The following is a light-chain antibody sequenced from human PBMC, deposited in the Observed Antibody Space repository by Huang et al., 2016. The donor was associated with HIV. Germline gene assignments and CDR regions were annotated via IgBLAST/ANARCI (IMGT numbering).Light chain of an antibody. J-gene: IGKJ2*01. CDR3: QQYNNWPPMYT. V-gene: IGKV3-15*01. CDR1: QSVSSK. Sequence: EIVLTQSPATRSMSPGQRATLSCRASQSVSSKLAWFQQKPGQAPRLLIYGASTRATGIPARFGGSGSGTEFTLTISSLQSEDFAVYYCQQYNNWPPMYTFGQGTKLEV. CDR2: GAS.